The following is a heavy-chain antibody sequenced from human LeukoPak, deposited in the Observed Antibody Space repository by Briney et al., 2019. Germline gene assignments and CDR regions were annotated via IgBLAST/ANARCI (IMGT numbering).Heavy chain of an antibody. V-gene: IGHV3-53*01. J-gene: IGHJ4*02. Sequence: GGSLRLSCAVSGFTVSSNYMTWFRQAPGKGLEWVSVIYSGGTTYYTDSVKGRFTISRDNSKNTLYLQMNSLRVEDTAVYYCTTALELRFFDYWGQGTLVTVSS. D-gene: IGHD1-7*01. CDR1: GFTVSSNY. CDR3: TTALELRFFDY. CDR2: IYSGGTT.